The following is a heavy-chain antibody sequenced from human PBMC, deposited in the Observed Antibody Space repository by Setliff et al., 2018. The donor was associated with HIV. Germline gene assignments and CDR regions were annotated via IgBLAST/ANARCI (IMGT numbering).Heavy chain of an antibody. CDR3: ARRRKQWLVFDP. V-gene: IGHV1-69*13. CDR1: GGTLSNYV. D-gene: IGHD6-19*01. Sequence: SVKVSCKTSGGTLSNYVITWVRQAPGQGLEWMGMIIPMYNIPAYAQKFQGRVTFTADESTSTAYMELSSLRSEDTAVYYCARRRKQWLVFDPWGQGTLVTVSS. J-gene: IGHJ5*02. CDR2: IIPMYNIP.